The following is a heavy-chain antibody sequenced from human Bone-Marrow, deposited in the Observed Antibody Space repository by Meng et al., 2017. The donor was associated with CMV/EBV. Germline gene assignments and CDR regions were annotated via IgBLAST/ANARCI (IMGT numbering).Heavy chain of an antibody. CDR2: TRDDGSNQ. J-gene: IGHJ4*02. CDR1: AFTFRTYG. V-gene: IGHV3-30*02. D-gene: IGHD2-2*01. Sequence: GESLKISCAASAFTFRTYGMHWVRQAPGKGLEWVAYTRDDGSNQHYADSVKGRFTISRDNSKNTLYLQVTSLRAEDTAVYYCAKDLFPYQMTGFVMDYWGQGTLVAVSS. CDR3: AKDLFPYQMTGFVMDY.